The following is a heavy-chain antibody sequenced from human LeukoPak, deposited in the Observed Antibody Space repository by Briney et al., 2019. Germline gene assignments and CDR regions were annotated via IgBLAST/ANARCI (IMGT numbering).Heavy chain of an antibody. J-gene: IGHJ4*02. V-gene: IGHV3-30*04. Sequence: GGSLRLSCAASGFTFSSYAMHWVRQAPGKGLEWVAIISYDGSHKYYADSVKGRFIISRDNSKNTLYLQMNSLRAEDTAVYYCAKARSGYYFDYWGQGTLVTVSS. CDR2: ISYDGSHK. CDR1: GFTFSSYA. D-gene: IGHD3-22*01. CDR3: AKARSGYYFDY.